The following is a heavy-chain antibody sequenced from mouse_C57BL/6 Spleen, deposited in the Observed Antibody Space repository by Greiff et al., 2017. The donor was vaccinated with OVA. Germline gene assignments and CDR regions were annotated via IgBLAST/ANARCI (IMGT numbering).Heavy chain of an antibody. Sequence: QVQLKESGPELVKPGASVKISCKASGYAFSSSWMNWVKQRPGKGLEWIGRIYPGDGDTNYNGKFKGKATLTADKSSSTAYMQLSSLTSEDSAVYFCARSGGYVEVYYYAMDYWGQGTSVTVSS. CDR1: GYAFSSSW. CDR3: ARSGGYVEVYYYAMDY. D-gene: IGHD3-1*01. CDR2: IYPGDGDT. V-gene: IGHV1-82*01. J-gene: IGHJ4*01.